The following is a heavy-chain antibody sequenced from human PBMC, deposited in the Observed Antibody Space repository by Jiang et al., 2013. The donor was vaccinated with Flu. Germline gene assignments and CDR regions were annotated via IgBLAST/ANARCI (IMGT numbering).Heavy chain of an antibody. Sequence: GSGLVKPSETLSLTCIVSGGSISSYYWSWIRQPPGKGLEWIGYIYYSGSTNYNPSLKSRVTISVDTSKNQFSLKLSSVTAADTAVYYCARVGKSSASGAFDIWGQGTMVTVSS. J-gene: IGHJ3*02. D-gene: IGHD6-19*01. CDR3: ARVGKSSASGAFDI. CDR2: IYYSGST. CDR1: GGSISSYY. V-gene: IGHV4-59*01.